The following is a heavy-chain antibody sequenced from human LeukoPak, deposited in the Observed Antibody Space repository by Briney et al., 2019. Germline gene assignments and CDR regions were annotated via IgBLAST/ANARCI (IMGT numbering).Heavy chain of an antibody. Sequence: AGGSLRLSCAASGFTFSSYGMHWVRQAPGKGLEWVAVISYDGSNKYYADSVKGRFTISRDNSKNTLYLQMNSLRAEDTAVYYCAKGICGGDCYLNYWGQGTLVNVSS. V-gene: IGHV3-30*18. D-gene: IGHD2-21*02. CDR2: ISYDGSNK. CDR1: GFTFSSYG. J-gene: IGHJ4*02. CDR3: AKGICGGDCYLNY.